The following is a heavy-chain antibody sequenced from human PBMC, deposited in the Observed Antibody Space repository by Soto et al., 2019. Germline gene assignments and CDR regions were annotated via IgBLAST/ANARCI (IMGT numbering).Heavy chain of an antibody. Sequence: GGSLRLSCAASGFTFDDYAMHWVRQAPGKGLEWVSGISWNSGSIGYADSVKGRFTISRDNAKNPLYLQMNSLRAEDTALYYCAKDIGGSSSFGGDFDYWGQGTLVTVSS. CDR3: AKDIGGSSSFGGDFDY. CDR2: ISWNSGSI. D-gene: IGHD6-13*01. J-gene: IGHJ4*02. V-gene: IGHV3-9*01. CDR1: GFTFDDYA.